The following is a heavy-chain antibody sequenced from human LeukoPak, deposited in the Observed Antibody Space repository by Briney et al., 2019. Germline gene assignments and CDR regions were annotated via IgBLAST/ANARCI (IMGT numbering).Heavy chain of an antibody. CDR2: INPNSGGT. V-gene: IGHV1-2*02. CDR1: EYTLTGYY. D-gene: IGHD2-2*03. J-gene: IGHJ6*03. Sequence: ASVTVSCKASEYTLTGYYMHWVRQAPGQGLEWMGWINPNSGGTNYAQNFQGRVTMTRSTSIGTAYMELSSLTSDDTAVYFCARGGYGNFYYMDVWGNGTTVIISS. CDR3: ARGGYGNFYYMDV.